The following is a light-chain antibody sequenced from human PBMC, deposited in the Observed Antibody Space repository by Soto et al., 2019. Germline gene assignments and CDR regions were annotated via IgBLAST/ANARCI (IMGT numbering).Light chain of an antibody. CDR1: QSVSNNY. CDR2: GAS. Sequence: ESVLTQSPGTLSLSPGERATLSCRASQSVSNNYLAWYQQKPGQAPRLLIYGASSRATGIPDRFSGSGSGTDFTLTMSRLEPEDFAVYYCQQYGSSPWTFGQGTKVEIK. J-gene: IGKJ1*01. V-gene: IGKV3-20*01. CDR3: QQYGSSPWT.